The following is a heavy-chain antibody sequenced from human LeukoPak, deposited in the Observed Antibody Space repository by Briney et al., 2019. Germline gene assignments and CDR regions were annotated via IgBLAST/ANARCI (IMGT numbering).Heavy chain of an antibody. Sequence: GGFLRLSCAASGFTFSTFAMIWVRQPPGKGLEWVSSIFPSGGEIHYADSVRGRFTISRDNSKSTLSLQMNSLRAEGTAIYYCATYRQVLLPFESWGQGTLVTVSS. CDR1: GFTFSTFA. CDR2: IFPSGGEI. D-gene: IGHD2-8*02. V-gene: IGHV3-23*01. J-gene: IGHJ4*02. CDR3: ATYRQVLLPFES.